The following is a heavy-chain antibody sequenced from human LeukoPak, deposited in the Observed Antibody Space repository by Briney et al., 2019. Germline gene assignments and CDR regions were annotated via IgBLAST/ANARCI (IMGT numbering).Heavy chain of an antibody. CDR1: GFTFSSYS. Sequence: GGSLRLSCAASGFTFSSYSMNWVRQAPGKGLEWVSSISSSSSYIYYADSVKGRFTISRDNAKNSLYLQMNSLRAEDTAVYYCAREPYGSGSPFDYWGQGTLVTVSS. V-gene: IGHV3-21*01. D-gene: IGHD3-10*01. CDR2: ISSSSSYI. CDR3: AREPYGSGSPFDY. J-gene: IGHJ4*02.